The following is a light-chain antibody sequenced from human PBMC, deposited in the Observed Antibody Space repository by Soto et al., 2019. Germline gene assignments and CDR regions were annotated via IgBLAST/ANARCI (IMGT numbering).Light chain of an antibody. Sequence: EIVLTQSPATLSLSPGERATLSCRASQSGSRYLAWYQQKPGQAPRLLIYDASNRATGIPARFSGSGSGTDFTLTISSLEPEDFAVYYCQQRSNWPPWTFGQGTKVEIK. J-gene: IGKJ1*01. CDR1: QSGSRY. CDR2: DAS. V-gene: IGKV3-11*01. CDR3: QQRSNWPPWT.